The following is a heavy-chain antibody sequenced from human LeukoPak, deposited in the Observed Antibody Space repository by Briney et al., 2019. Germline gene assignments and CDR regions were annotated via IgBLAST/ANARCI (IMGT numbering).Heavy chain of an antibody. D-gene: IGHD4-17*01. CDR1: GVSISSYY. J-gene: IGHJ4*02. Sequence: SETLSLTCTVSGVSISSYYWSWIRQPPGKGLEWIGYIYYSGSTNYNPSLKSRVTISVDTSKNQFSLKLSSVTAADTAVYYCARRPNYGDYGYFDYWGQGTLVTVS. CDR2: IYYSGST. CDR3: ARRPNYGDYGYFDY. V-gene: IGHV4-59*08.